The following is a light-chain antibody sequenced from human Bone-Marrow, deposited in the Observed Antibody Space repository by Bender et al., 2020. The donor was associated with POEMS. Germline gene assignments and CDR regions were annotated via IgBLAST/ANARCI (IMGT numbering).Light chain of an antibody. CDR3: AAWEDSLNGWV. Sequence: QSVLTQPPSVSAAPRQRVTISCSGSSSNIGSHGVNWYQQLPGTAPKLLIYINNQRPSGVPDRFSGSKSGTSASLAISGLQSEDEADYYCAAWEDSLNGWVFGGGTKLTVL. V-gene: IGLV1-44*01. J-gene: IGLJ3*02. CDR2: INN. CDR1: SSNIGSHG.